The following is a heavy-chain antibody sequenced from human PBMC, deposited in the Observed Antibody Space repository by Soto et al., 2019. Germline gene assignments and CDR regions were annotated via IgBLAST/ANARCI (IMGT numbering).Heavy chain of an antibody. CDR2: IYYRGST. CDR1: GGSISSYY. Sequence: PSETLSLTCTVSGGSISSYYWSWIRQPPGKGLEWIGIIYYRGSTNYNPSHKSRDNISVDPSKNQFSLKLSSVTAADTAVHYWARQHGGSFAGLRYFVWYNPGWFDPWGHGALGTVAS. V-gene: IGHV4-59*08. D-gene: IGHD3-9*01. J-gene: IGHJ5*02. CDR3: ARQHGGSFAGLRYFVWYNPGWFDP.